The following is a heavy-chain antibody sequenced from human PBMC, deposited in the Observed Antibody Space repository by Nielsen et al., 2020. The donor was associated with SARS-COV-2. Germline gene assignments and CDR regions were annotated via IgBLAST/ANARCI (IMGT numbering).Heavy chain of an antibody. CDR2: IRPDGTGA. D-gene: IGHD2-15*01. CDR3: KSVGN. CDR1: GFTFSASW. V-gene: IGHV3-7*03. J-gene: IGHJ4*02. Sequence: GGSLRLSCAASGFTFSASWMAWVRQAPGKGLEWLSNIRPDGTGANYVDSVKGRFTISRDNAKNLLYLQMGSLRADDTAVYFCKSVGNWGQGTLVTVSS.